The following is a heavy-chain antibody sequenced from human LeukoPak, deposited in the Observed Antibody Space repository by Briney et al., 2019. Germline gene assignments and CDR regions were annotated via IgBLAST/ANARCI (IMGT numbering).Heavy chain of an antibody. CDR1: GFTFDDYA. CDR2: ISWNSGSI. J-gene: IGHJ4*02. Sequence: GGSLRLSYAASGFTFDDYAMHWVRQAPGKGLEWVSGISWNSGSIGYADTVKGRFTISRDNAKNSLYLQMNSLRAEDTAVYYCARDALTNYYESSGYLNWGQGTLVTVSS. V-gene: IGHV3-9*01. CDR3: ARDALTNYYESSGYLN. D-gene: IGHD3-22*01.